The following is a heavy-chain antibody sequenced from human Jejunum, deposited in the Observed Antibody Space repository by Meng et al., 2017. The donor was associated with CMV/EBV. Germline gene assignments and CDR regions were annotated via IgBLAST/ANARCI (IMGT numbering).Heavy chain of an antibody. CDR2: ISNSGEGI. Sequence: ASGFTFSSYAMNWVRQAPGKELDWVSVISNSGEGIYYADSVKGRFTISRDNSKNTLFLQMNSLRAEDTALYYCAKASQANSGYDSDSWGQGTLVTVSS. J-gene: IGHJ4*02. CDR3: AKASQANSGYDSDS. V-gene: IGHV3-23*01. D-gene: IGHD5-12*01. CDR1: GFTFSSYA.